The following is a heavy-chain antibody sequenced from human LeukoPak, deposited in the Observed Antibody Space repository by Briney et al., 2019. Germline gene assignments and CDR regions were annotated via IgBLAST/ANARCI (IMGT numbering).Heavy chain of an antibody. CDR3: ARENYDFWSGLNWFDP. CDR2: IKQDGSEK. D-gene: IGHD3-3*01. V-gene: IGHV3-7*01. J-gene: IGHJ5*02. Sequence: GGSLRLSCAASGFTFSSYWMSWVRQAPGKGLEWVANIKQDGSEKYYVDSVKGRFTISRDSAKNSLYLQMNSLRAEDTAVYYCARENYDFWSGLNWFDPWGQGTLVTVSS. CDR1: GFTFSSYW.